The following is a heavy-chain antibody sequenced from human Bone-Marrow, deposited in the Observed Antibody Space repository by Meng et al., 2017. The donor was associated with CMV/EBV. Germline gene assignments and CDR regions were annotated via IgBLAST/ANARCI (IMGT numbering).Heavy chain of an antibody. D-gene: IGHD1-26*01. CDR1: GFTFSSYW. V-gene: IGHV3-7*01. J-gene: IGHJ4*02. CDR2: IKQDGSEK. CDR3: ARGKKGGELLYFDY. Sequence: GESLKISCAASGFTFSSYWMSWVRQAPGKGLEWVANIKQDGSEKYYVDSVKGRFTISRDNAKNSLYLQMNSLRAEDTAVYYCARGKKGGELLYFDYWGQGTLVPVSS.